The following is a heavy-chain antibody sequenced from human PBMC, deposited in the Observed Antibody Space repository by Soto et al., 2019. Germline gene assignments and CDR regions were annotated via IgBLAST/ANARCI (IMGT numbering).Heavy chain of an antibody. J-gene: IGHJ6*02. CDR3: ARGHYGNSLWYYGSGSPPYYYGMDV. V-gene: IGHV4-34*01. Sequence: QVQLQQWGAGLLKPSETLSLTCAVYGGSFSGYYWSWIRQPPGKGLEWIGEINHSGSTNYNPSLKSRVTISVDTSKNQFSLKLSSVTAADTAVYYCARGHYGNSLWYYGSGSPPYYYGMDVWGQGTTVTVSS. CDR1: GGSFSGYY. CDR2: INHSGST. D-gene: IGHD3-10*01.